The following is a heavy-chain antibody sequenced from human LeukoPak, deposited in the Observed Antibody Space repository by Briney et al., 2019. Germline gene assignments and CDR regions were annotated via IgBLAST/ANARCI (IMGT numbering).Heavy chain of an antibody. D-gene: IGHD6-13*01. J-gene: IGHJ4*02. V-gene: IGHV4-34*01. CDR3: ARHYSSSWFDY. Sequence: SETLSLTCAVYGGSFSGYYWSWIRQPPGKGLEWIGEINHSGSTNYNPSLKSRVTISVDTSKNQFSLKLSSVTAADTAVYYCARHYSSSWFDYWGQGTLVTVSS. CDR1: GGSFSGYY. CDR2: INHSGST.